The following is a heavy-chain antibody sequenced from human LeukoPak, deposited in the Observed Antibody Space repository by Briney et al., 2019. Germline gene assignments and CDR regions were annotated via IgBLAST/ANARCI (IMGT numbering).Heavy chain of an antibody. D-gene: IGHD6-25*01. CDR2: AYYRSKGNN. CDR1: GDSVTGYCAVA. CDR3: PRGRNSGFDY. J-gene: IGHJ4*02. V-gene: IGHV6-1*01. Sequence: SQTLSLTCAVSGDSVTGYCAVAWNWPPQSPSKGLETMGRAYYRSKGNNYLAVSVKSRITINRDTSKNQFALYLYAGTPEYTAVEYCPRGRNSGFDYWGQGTLVTVSS.